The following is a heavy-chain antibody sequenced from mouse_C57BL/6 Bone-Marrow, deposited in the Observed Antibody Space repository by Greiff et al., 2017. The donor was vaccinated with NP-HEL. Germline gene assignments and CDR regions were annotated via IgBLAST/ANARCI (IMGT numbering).Heavy chain of an antibody. CDR1: GFSFNTYA. V-gene: IGHV10-1*01. Sequence: EVKVVESGGGLVQPKGSLKLSCAASGFSFNTYAMNWVRQAPGKGVEWVARIRSKSNNYATYYADSVKDRFTISRDDSESMLYLQMNNLKTEDTAMYYCVRLWDDYAMDYWGQGTSVTVSS. J-gene: IGHJ4*01. CDR2: IRSKSNNYAT. D-gene: IGHD4-1*01. CDR3: VRLWDDYAMDY.